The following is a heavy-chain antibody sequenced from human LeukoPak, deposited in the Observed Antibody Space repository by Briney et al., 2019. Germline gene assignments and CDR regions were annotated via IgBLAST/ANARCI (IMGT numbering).Heavy chain of an antibody. J-gene: IGHJ4*01. V-gene: IGHV4-59*08. CDR3: ARHMGLGYTYFYPYFDY. D-gene: IGHD1-1*01. CDR2: IYYSGST. Sequence: PSETLSLTGTVSGGSISSYYWSWIRQPPGKGLEWIGYIYYSGSTNYNPSLKSRVTISVDTSKNQFSLKLSSVTAADTAVYYCARHMGLGYTYFYPYFDYWGQGTLVTVSS. CDR1: GGSISSYY.